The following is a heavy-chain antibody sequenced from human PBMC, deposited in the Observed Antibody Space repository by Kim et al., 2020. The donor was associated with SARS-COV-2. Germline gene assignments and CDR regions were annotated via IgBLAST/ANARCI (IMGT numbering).Heavy chain of an antibody. CDR3: TRVTGTTLAFWDAFDI. V-gene: IGHV3-73*01. CDR1: GFTFSGSA. CDR2: IRSKVNGYET. Sequence: GGSLRLSCGASGFTFSGSAMHWVRRASGKGLEWVGRIRSKVNGYETAYSASGRVRITMSRDDSRNTAYLQMNSLKTEATAVYYCTRVTGTTLAFWDAFDIGGQGTRAAVPS. J-gene: IGHJ3*02. D-gene: IGHD1-1*01.